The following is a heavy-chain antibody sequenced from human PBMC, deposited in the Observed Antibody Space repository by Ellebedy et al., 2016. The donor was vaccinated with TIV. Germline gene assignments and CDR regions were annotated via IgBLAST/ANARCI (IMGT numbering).Heavy chain of an antibody. D-gene: IGHD4-17*01. CDR1: GGSVSSADSY. J-gene: IGHJ4*02. V-gene: IGHV4-61*08. CDR2: VYYSGYT. CDR3: ASSPYGDYGIGY. Sequence: SETLSLXCTVSGGSVSSADSYWSWIRQPPGKGLEWIGYVYYSGYTNYNPSLKTRVTISMDTSKNQFSLKLGSVTAADTAVYYCASSPYGDYGIGYWGQGTLVTVSS.